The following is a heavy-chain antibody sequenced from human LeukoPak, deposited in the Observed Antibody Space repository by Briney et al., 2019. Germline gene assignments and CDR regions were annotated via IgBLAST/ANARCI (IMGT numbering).Heavy chain of an antibody. Sequence: PSETLSLTCSVSGASFRNYYWSWVRQSAGKGLEWIGHISPSGTTRYNPSLTSRVTMSLDTSKNQFSLSLTAVTAADTAVYYCARGDSSPDNWGQGTLVTVSS. CDR1: GASFRNYY. CDR2: ISPSGTT. V-gene: IGHV4-4*07. CDR3: ARGDSSPDN. D-gene: IGHD3-22*01. J-gene: IGHJ4*02.